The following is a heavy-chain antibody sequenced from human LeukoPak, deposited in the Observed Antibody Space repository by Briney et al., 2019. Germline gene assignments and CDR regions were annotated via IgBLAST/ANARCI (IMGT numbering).Heavy chain of an antibody. CDR1: GYTFTSYY. D-gene: IGHD3-22*01. V-gene: IGHV1-46*01. CDR2: INPSGGST. Sequence: GASVKVSCKASGYTFTSYYMHWVRQAPGQGREGMGIINPSGGSTSYAQKFQGRVTMTRDTSTSTVYMELSSLRSEDTAVYYCARQLNYYDSSGYSNKGFDYWGQGTLVTVSS. CDR3: ARQLNYYDSSGYSNKGFDY. J-gene: IGHJ4*02.